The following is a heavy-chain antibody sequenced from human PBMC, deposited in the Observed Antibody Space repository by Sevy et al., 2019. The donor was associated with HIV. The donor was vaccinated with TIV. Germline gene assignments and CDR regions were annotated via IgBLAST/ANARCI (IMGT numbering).Heavy chain of an antibody. D-gene: IGHD3-3*01. CDR2: IKSKTDGGTT. Sequence: GGSLRLSCAASGFTFSNAWMSWVRQAPGKGLEWDGRIKSKTDGGTTDYAAPVKGRFTISTDESKNTLYLQMNSLKTEDTAVYYCTTDTGISDYDFWSGRDDTFDNWGQGTMVTVSS. V-gene: IGHV3-15*01. CDR3: TTDTGISDYDFWSGRDDTFDN. CDR1: GFTFSNAW. J-gene: IGHJ3*02.